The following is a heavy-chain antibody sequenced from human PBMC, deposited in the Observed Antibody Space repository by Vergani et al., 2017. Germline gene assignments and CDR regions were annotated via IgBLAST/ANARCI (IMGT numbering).Heavy chain of an antibody. CDR1: GGSFSGYY. V-gene: IGHV4-34*01. J-gene: IGHJ4*02. D-gene: IGHD2-2*01. Sequence: QVQLQQWGAGLLKPSETLSLTCAVYGGSFSGYYWSWIRQPQGKGLEWIGEINHSGSTNYNPSLKSRVTISVDTSKNQFSLKLSSVTAADTAVYYCARGNSYCSSNSCYRGGSVGYWGQGTLVTVSS. CDR2: INHSGST. CDR3: ARGNSYCSSNSCYRGGSVGY.